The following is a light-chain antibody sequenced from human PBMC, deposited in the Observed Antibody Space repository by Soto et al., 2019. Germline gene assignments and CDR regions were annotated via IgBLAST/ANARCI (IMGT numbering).Light chain of an antibody. CDR3: SSYTSSSTPYVV. CDR1: SSDVGGYNY. Sequence: QSARTQPASVSGSPGQSITISCTGTSSDVGGYNYVSWYQQHPGKAPKLMIYDVSNRPSGVSNRFSGSKSGNTASLTISGLQAEDEADYYCSSYTSSSTPYVVFGVWTQLTVL. V-gene: IGLV2-14*01. CDR2: DVS. J-gene: IGLJ2*01.